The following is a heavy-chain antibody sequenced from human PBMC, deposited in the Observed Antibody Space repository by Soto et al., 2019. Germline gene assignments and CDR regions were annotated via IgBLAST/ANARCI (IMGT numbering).Heavy chain of an antibody. CDR1: GGSICSYY. D-gene: IGHD3-3*01. V-gene: IGHV4-59*01. J-gene: IGHJ4*02. Sequence: SETLSLTCTVSGGSICSYYWSWIRQPPGKGLEWIGYIYYSGSTNYNPSLKSRVTISVDTSKNQFSLKLSSVTAADTAVYYCASVLEPDYYFDYWGQGTLVTVSS. CDR2: IYYSGST. CDR3: ASVLEPDYYFDY.